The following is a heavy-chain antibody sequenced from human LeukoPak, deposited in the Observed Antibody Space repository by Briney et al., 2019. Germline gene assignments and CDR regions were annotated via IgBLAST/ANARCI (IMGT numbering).Heavy chain of an antibody. V-gene: IGHV1-69*05. D-gene: IGHD5-12*01. CDR3: ARYSGYDYYYYYMDV. CDR2: IIPIFGTA. Sequence: GASVKVSCKASGGTFSSYAISWVRQAPGQGLEWMGGIIPIFGTANYAQKFQGRVTITTDESTSTAYMELSSLRSEDTAVYYCARYSGYDYYYYYMDVWGKGTTVTVSS. J-gene: IGHJ6*03. CDR1: GGTFSSYA.